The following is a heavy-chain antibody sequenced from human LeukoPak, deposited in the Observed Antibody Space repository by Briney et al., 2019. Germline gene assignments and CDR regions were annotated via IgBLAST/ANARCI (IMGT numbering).Heavy chain of an antibody. J-gene: IGHJ4*02. D-gene: IGHD4-17*01. CDR1: GFTFDYYA. CDR2: IRWNSGSI. V-gene: IGHV3-9*01. Sequence: GRSLRLSCAASGFTFDYYAMHWVRQAPGKGLEWVLGIRWNSGSIGYADSVKGRFTISRDNAKNSLYLQMNSLRAEDTALYYCAKGIYGDYVLDYFDYWGQGTLVTVSS. CDR3: AKGIYGDYVLDYFDY.